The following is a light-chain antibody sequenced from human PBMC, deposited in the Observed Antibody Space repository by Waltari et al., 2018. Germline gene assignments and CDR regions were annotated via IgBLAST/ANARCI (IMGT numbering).Light chain of an antibody. Sequence: DIQMTQSPSTLSASVGDRVTITCRASQSISSWLAWYQQKPGKAPKLLIYKASSLESGVPSRFSGSGSETEFTLTISSLQPDDFATYYCQQYNSYPTFGPGTKVDIK. CDR3: QQYNSYPT. CDR2: KAS. J-gene: IGKJ3*01. CDR1: QSISSW. V-gene: IGKV1-5*03.